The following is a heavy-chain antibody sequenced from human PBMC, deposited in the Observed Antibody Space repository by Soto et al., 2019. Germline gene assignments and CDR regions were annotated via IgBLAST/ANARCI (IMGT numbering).Heavy chain of an antibody. D-gene: IGHD1-26*01. CDR3: ANSGLVGYVVDAFDI. Sequence: EVQLLESGGGLVQPGGSLRLSCAASGFTFSSYAMSWVRQAPGKGLEWVSAISGSGGSTYYAASVKGRFTISRDNYENTPHMQINSLRAEDTAVYYCANSGLVGYVVDAFDIWGQVPMVTVSS. V-gene: IGHV3-23*01. CDR1: GFTFSSYA. J-gene: IGHJ3*02. CDR2: ISGSGGST.